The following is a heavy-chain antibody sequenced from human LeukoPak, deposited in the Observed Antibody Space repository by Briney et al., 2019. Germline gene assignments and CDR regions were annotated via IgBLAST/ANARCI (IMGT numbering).Heavy chain of an antibody. D-gene: IGHD2-15*01. Sequence: ASVKVSCKTSGYTFTTYVIHWVRQAPGQGLESLGWINTANGDTEYSQRFQGRVTFARDTSASTVYMELNNLKSEDTAMFYCARDRCSGGICYSSLVYWGQGTLVTVSS. CDR2: INTANGDT. CDR3: ARDRCSGGICYSSLVY. V-gene: IGHV1-3*04. J-gene: IGHJ4*02. CDR1: GYTFTTYV.